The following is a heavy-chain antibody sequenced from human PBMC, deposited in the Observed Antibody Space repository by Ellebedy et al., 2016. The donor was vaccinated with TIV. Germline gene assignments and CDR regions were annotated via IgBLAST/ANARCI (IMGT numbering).Heavy chain of an antibody. CDR3: ALDPEYSSLIVNDDAFDM. CDR1: GFTFRNYA. Sequence: GGSLRLXXVASGFTFRNYAMMWVRQAPGKGLEWVSSIGDGGPRTYYADSVKGRFTISRDNSQDTLFLQMRSLRAEDTAVYFCALDPEYSSLIVNDDAFDMWGQGTMVTVSS. J-gene: IGHJ3*02. V-gene: IGHV3-23*01. CDR2: IGDGGPRT. D-gene: IGHD2/OR15-2a*01.